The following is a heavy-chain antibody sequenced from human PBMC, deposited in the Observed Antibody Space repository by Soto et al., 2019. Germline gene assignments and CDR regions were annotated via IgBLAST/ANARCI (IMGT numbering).Heavy chain of an antibody. CDR3: ARGHITMIVPGH. CDR2: ISSSSYI. Sequence: RRSLRLSCGASVFTSSRYSMNWVRQAPGKGLEWVSSISSSSYIYYADSVKGRFTISRDNAKTSLYLQMNSLRAEDTAVYYCARGHITMIVPGHWGQGTLVTVSS. V-gene: IGHV3-21*01. J-gene: IGHJ4*02. D-gene: IGHD3-22*01. CDR1: VFTSSRYS.